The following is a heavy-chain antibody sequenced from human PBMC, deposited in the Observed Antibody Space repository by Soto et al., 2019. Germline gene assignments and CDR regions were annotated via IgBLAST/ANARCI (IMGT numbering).Heavy chain of an antibody. D-gene: IGHD6-13*01. CDR3: AKDWTIAAVSPDYGMDV. CDR1: GFTFSSYG. CDR2: ISYDGSNN. J-gene: IGHJ6*02. Sequence: QVQLVESGGGVVQPGRSLRLSCAASGFTFSSYGMHWVRQAPGKGLEWVAVISYDGSNNYYADSVKGRFTISRDNSKNTLYLQMNSLRAEDTAVYYCAKDWTIAAVSPDYGMDVWGQGTTVTVSS. V-gene: IGHV3-30*18.